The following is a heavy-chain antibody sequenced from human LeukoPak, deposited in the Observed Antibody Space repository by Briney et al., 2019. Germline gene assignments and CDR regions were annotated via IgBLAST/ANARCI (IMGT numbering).Heavy chain of an antibody. V-gene: IGHV4-34*01. CDR3: ARASQRETYFNAFDI. D-gene: IGHD1-26*01. J-gene: IGHJ3*02. CDR1: VGTFSGHY. CDR2: IDHTGNS. Sequence: SETLSLTCAVYVGTFSGHYWSWIRQPPGRGLEWIGEIDHTGNSNYKSALKSRVTISVDTSKNQFSLKLNSVTAADTAVYYCARASQRETYFNAFDIWGQGTMVTVSS.